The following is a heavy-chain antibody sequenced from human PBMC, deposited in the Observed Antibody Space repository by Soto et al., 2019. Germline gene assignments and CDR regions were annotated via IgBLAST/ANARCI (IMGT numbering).Heavy chain of an antibody. V-gene: IGHV3-23*01. D-gene: IGHD2-15*01. CDR2: ISGSGGST. J-gene: IGHJ5*02. CDR3: AKDPTCKGYCSGGSRNWFDP. CDR1: GFTFSSYA. Sequence: PGGSLRLSCAASGFTFSSYAMSWVRQAPGKGLEWVSAISGSGGSTYYADSVKGRFTISRDNSKNTLYLQMNSLRAEDTAVYYCAKDPTCKGYCSGGSRNWFDPWGQGTLVTVSS.